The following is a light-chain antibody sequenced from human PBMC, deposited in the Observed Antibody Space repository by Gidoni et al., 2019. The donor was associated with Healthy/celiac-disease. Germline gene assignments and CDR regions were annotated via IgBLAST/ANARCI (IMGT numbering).Light chain of an antibody. V-gene: IGKV3-20*01. CDR2: GAS. CDR3: QQYGSSPPIT. Sequence: DIVLTQSPGTLSLSQGERATLSCRASQSVSSRYLAWYQQKPGQAPRLLIYGASSRATGIPDRFSGSGSGTDFTLTISRLEPEDFAVYYCQQYGSSPPITFGPGTKVDIK. CDR1: QSVSSRY. J-gene: IGKJ3*01.